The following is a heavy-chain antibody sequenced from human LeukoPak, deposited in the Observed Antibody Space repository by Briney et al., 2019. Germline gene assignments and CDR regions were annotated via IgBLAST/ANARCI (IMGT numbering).Heavy chain of an antibody. V-gene: IGHV1-69*05. CDR1: GGTFNSYA. D-gene: IGHD2-15*01. CDR2: IMPLFGTA. Sequence: SVKVSCKASGGTFNSYAISWVRQAPGQGLEWMGGIMPLFGTANYAQKFQGRVTITTDESTSTAYMELSSLRSEDTAVYYCARDHCSGGSCYSSWFDPWGQGTLVTVSS. CDR3: ARDHCSGGSCYSSWFDP. J-gene: IGHJ5*02.